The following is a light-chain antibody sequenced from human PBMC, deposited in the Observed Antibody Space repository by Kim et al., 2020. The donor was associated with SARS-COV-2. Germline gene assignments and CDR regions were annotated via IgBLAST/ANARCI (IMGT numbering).Light chain of an antibody. CDR1: SSNIGTGYD. CDR3: QSYDSGLSGPKYV. CDR2: ADN. J-gene: IGLJ1*01. V-gene: IGLV1-40*01. Sequence: QSVLTQPPSVSGAPGQRVTISCTGSSSNIGTGYDVHWYQQFPGTAPKLLIYADNNRPSGVPDRFSGSKSGTSASLTITGLQAEDEAEYYCQSYDSGLSGPKYVFGTGTKVTVL.